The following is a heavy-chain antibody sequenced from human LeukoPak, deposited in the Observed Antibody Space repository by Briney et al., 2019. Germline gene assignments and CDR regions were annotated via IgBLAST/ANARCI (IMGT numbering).Heavy chain of an antibody. V-gene: IGHV3-23*01. CDR1: GFTFSSYG. J-gene: IGHJ4*02. CDR2: ISNSGGST. D-gene: IGHD1-26*01. Sequence: GGTLRLSCAASGFTFSSYGMSWVRQAPGKGLEWVSVISNSGGSTYYADSVRGRFTISRDNSKNTLYLQMNTLRAEDTAIYYCAKDLYSGTCYGLDQWGQGTLVTVSS. CDR3: AKDLYSGTCYGLDQ.